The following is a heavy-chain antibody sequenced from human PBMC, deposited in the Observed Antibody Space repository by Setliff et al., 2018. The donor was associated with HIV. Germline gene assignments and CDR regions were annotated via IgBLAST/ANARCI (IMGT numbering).Heavy chain of an antibody. J-gene: IGHJ6*02. CDR3: ARDYCGGDCYFPYYYYGMDV. V-gene: IGHV4-39*07. CDR2: MHNSGST. D-gene: IGHD2-21*02. Sequence: SETLSLTCTVSGDSISSSAYYWGWIRQPPGKGLGWIGSMHNSGSTYYNPSVKSRVTISVDTSKNQFSLKLSSVTAADTAVYYCARDYCGGDCYFPYYYYGMDVWGQGTTVTVSS. CDR1: GDSISSSAYY.